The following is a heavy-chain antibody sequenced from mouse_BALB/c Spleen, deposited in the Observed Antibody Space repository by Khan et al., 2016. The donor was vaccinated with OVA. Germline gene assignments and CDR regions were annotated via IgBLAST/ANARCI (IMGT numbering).Heavy chain of an antibody. V-gene: IGHV9-4*02. CDR1: GYTFTTAG. J-gene: IGHJ4*01. D-gene: IGHD1-1*01. CDR3: ERGRAAYDRSGGGDMEY. Sequence: QIQLVQSGPELKKPGETVRISCKASGYTFTTAGIQWVQKMPGKGLKWIVWINTHSGVPKYAEDFKGRFAFSLEISVNTAYLQITNLKNEDTATXFCERGRAAYDRSGGGDMEYWGQGTSVTVFS. CDR2: INTHSGVP.